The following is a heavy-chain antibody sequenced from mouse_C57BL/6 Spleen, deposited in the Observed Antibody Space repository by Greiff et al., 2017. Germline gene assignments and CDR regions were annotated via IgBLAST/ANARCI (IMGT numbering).Heavy chain of an antibody. D-gene: IGHD1-1*01. Sequence: QVQLQQSGAELVRPGASVKLSCKASGYTFTDYYINWVKQRPGQGLEWIARIYPGSGNTYYNEKFKGKATLTAEKSSSTAYMQLSSLTSEDSAVYFCARSHYYGSIYWYFDVWGTGTTVTVSS. J-gene: IGHJ1*03. CDR1: GYTFTDYY. V-gene: IGHV1-76*01. CDR3: ARSHYYGSIYWYFDV. CDR2: IYPGSGNT.